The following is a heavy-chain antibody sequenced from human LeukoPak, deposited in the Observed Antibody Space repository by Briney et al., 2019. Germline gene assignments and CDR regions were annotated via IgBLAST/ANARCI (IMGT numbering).Heavy chain of an antibody. V-gene: IGHV3-7*04. CDR1: GFTFSSFW. J-gene: IGHJ4*02. D-gene: IGHD2-15*01. Sequence: GSLRLSCAASGFTFSSFWMSSVRQAPGKGLEWVANIKQDGSVKYYVDFVKGRFTMSRENAKNALYLQINRLMPEDSAGYYCAMVPYGGSWGRCYFDYWGQGNLVTVSS. CDR2: IKQDGSVK. CDR3: AMVPYGGSWGRCYFDY.